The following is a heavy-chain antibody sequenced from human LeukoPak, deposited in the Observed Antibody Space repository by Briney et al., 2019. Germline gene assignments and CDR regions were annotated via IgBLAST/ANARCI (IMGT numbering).Heavy chain of an antibody. CDR1: GGSFSGYY. V-gene: IGHV4-34*01. J-gene: IGHJ4*02. CDR2: INHSGST. CDR3: ARGGGYCSGGSCSELDY. D-gene: IGHD2-15*01. Sequence: PSETLSLTCAVYGGSFSGYYWSWIRQPPGKGLEWSGEINHSGSTNYNPSLKSRVTISVDTSKNRFSLKLSSVTAADTAVYYCARGGGYCSGGSCSELDYWGQGTLVTVSS.